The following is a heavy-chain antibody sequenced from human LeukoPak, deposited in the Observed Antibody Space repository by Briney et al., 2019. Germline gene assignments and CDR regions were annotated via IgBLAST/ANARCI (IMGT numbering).Heavy chain of an antibody. D-gene: IGHD3-22*01. CDR3: ASVGPKQWLLGSMASSDY. J-gene: IGHJ4*02. CDR2: IYSKTDGGTT. Sequence: PGGSLRLSCAASGFTFSNAWMNWVRQAPGKGLEWVGRIYSKTDGGTTDYAAPVKGRFTISRDDSKNTLYLQMNSLKTEDTAVYYCASVGPKQWLLGSMASSDYWGQGTLVTVSS. V-gene: IGHV3-15*01. CDR1: GFTFSNAW.